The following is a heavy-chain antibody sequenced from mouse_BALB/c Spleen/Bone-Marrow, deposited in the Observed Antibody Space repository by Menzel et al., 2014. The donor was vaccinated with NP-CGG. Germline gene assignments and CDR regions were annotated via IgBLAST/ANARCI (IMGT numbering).Heavy chain of an antibody. V-gene: IGHV2-3*01. Sequence: VQVVESGPGLVAPSQSLSITCTVSGFSLTNYGVSWIRQPPGKGLERLGVIWGDGSINYHSALISRPTISKDNSKSQVFLKPNSLQTDDTATYYCAKRDYYRYDNAMDYWGQGTSVTVSS. CDR3: AKRDYYRYDNAMDY. D-gene: IGHD2-14*01. J-gene: IGHJ4*01. CDR1: GFSLTNYG. CDR2: IWGDGSI.